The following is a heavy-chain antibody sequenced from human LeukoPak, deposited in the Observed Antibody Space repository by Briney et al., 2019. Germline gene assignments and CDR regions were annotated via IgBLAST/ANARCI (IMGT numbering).Heavy chain of an antibody. Sequence: SETLSLTCTVSGGSISSSSYYWGWIRQPPGKGLEWIGSIYYSGSTYYNPSLKSRVTISVDTSKNQFSLKLSSVTAADTAVYYCLGGYSGYDGAYFDYWGQGTLVTVSS. CDR3: LGGYSGYDGAYFDY. CDR1: GGSISSSSYY. CDR2: IYYSGST. D-gene: IGHD5-12*01. V-gene: IGHV4-39*01. J-gene: IGHJ4*02.